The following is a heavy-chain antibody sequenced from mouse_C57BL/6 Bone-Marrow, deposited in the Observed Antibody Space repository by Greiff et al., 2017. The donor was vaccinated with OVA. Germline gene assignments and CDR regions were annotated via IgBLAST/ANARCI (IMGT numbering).Heavy chain of an antibody. CDR1: GYTFTDYY. J-gene: IGHJ2*01. D-gene: IGHD2-5*01. CDR2: INPNNGGT. Sequence: VQLQQSGPELVKPGASVKISCKASGYTFTDYYMNWVKQSHGKSLEWIGDINPNNGGTSYNQKFKGKATLTVDKSSSTAYMELRSLTSEDSAVYYCARKDRDSNLDYWGQGTTLTVSS. CDR3: ARKDRDSNLDY. V-gene: IGHV1-26*01.